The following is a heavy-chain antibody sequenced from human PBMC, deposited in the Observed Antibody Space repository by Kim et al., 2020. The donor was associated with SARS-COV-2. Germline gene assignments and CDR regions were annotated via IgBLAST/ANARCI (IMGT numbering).Heavy chain of an antibody. CDR3: ASTILPDF. D-gene: IGHD3-10*01. CDR1: GGSFSGYY. V-gene: IGHV4-34*01. CDR2: INHSGST. Sequence: SETLSLTCAVYGGSFSGYYWSWIRQPPGKGLEWIGEINHSGSTNYNPSLKSRVTISVDTAKKQFSLKLSPVTAADTAVYYCASTILPDFWGQGTLVTVSS. J-gene: IGHJ4*02.